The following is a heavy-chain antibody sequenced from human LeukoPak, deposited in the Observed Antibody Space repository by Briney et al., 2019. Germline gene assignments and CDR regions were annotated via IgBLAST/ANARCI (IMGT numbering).Heavy chain of an antibody. J-gene: IGHJ4*02. CDR3: ARGGWNYVFNY. CDR1: GFTFNTYE. CDR2: ISSSGSNI. Sequence: GGSLRLSCAASGFTFNTYEMNWVRQAPGKGLEWLAYISSSGSNIYYADYVKGRFTISRDNANDSLYLQMNSLRSVYTAVYYCARGGWNYVFNYWGQGTLVTVSS. D-gene: IGHD1-7*01. V-gene: IGHV3-48*03.